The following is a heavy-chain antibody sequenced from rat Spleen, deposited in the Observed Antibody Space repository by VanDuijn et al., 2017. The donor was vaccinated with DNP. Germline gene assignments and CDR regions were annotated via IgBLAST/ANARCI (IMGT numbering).Heavy chain of an antibody. CDR3: TTVGFGDYYYRGDGGGLCALDA. CDR2: LSSEGRST. CDR1: GFTFSDYY. J-gene: IGHJ4*01. Sequence: EVQLVESGGGLVQPGRSLKLSCAASGFTFSDYYMAWVRQAPKKGLEWVAYLSSEGRSTDYGNSAKGRFTISRDNAKSTLHLQMDSLRSEDTATYHCTTVGFGDYYYRGDGGGLCALDAWGQGTSVTVSS. V-gene: IGHV5-22*01. D-gene: IGHD1-1*01.